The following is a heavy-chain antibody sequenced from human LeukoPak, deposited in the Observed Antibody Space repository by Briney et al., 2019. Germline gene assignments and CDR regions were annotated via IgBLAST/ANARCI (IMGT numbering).Heavy chain of an antibody. D-gene: IGHD3-3*01. CDR1: GGSFSGYY. Sequence: SETLSLTCAVYGGSFSGYYWSWIRQPPGKGLEWIGSIYYSGSTYYNPSLKSRVTISVDTSKNQFSLKLSSVTAADTAVYYCARESDFWRGERDYWGQGTLVTVSS. CDR3: ARESDFWRGERDY. CDR2: IYYSGST. J-gene: IGHJ4*02. V-gene: IGHV4-34*01.